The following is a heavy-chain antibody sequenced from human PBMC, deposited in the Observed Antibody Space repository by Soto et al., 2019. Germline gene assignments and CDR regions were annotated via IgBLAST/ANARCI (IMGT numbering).Heavy chain of an antibody. V-gene: IGHV1-8*01. D-gene: IGHD2-8*01. CDR1: GYTFTSYD. CDR3: ARGYCTNGVCYGMDV. Sequence: ASVKVSCKASGYTFTSYDINWVRQATGQGLEWMGWMNPNSGNTGYAQKFQGRVTMTRNTSISTAYMELSSLRSEDTAVYYCARGYCTNGVCYGMDVWGQGTTVTVSS. CDR2: MNPNSGNT. J-gene: IGHJ6*02.